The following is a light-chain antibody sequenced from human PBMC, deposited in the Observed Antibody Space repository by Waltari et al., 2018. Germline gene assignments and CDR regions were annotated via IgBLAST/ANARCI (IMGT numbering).Light chain of an antibody. J-gene: IGLJ3*02. CDR1: TSDLGGYNY. CDR2: DVN. CDR3: CSFTSSSTWV. V-gene: IGLV2-14*01. Sequence: QSALTQPASVSGSPGQSITISCTGTTSDLGGYNYDPWYQQHPGKAPKLLIYDVNSRPSGVSHRFSGSKSGNTASLIISGLQAEDEAAYYCCSFTSSSTWVFGGGTKLTVL.